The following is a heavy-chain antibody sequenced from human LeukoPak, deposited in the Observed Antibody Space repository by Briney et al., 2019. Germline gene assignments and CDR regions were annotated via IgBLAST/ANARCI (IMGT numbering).Heavy chain of an antibody. CDR1: GYTFTGYY. CDR2: INPNSGGT. CDR3: ARLRSTEVILDY. J-gene: IGHJ4*02. V-gene: IGHV1-2*02. Sequence: ASVKVSCKASGYTFTGYYVHWVRQAPGQGLEWMAWINPNSGGTNYAQKFQGRVTMTRDTSITTAYLELSSLRSDDTAVYYCARLRSTEVILDYWGQGTLVTVSS. D-gene: IGHD3-16*02.